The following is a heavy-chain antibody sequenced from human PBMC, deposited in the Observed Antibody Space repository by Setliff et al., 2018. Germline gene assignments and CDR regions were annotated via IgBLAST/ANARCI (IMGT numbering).Heavy chain of an antibody. V-gene: IGHV4-59*11. CDR1: SGSIGSHY. CDR2: VFHTGST. D-gene: IGHD4-17*01. J-gene: IGHJ2*01. CDR3: ARAPPSVPYGDYGPRQYFDL. Sequence: PSETLSLTCSVSSGSIGSHYWNWMRQSPGKGLEWIGHVFHTGSTKYNPSLRSRVTISVDTSENYFSLRLTSVTAADTAVYYCARAPPSVPYGDYGPRQYFDLWGRGSLVTV.